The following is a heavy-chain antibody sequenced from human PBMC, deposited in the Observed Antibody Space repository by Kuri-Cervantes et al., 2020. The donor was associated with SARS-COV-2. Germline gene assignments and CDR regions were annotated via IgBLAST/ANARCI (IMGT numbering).Heavy chain of an antibody. Sequence: GESLKISCAASGFTFSNYGMHWVRQAPGKGLEWVAVISYDGSNKYYADSVKGRFTISRDDSKNTLYLQMNSLRGEDTAVYNCASGGFGVVPRFDDWGQGTPVTVSS. J-gene: IGHJ4*02. CDR3: ASGGFGVVPRFDD. CDR2: ISYDGSNK. CDR1: GFTFSNYG. D-gene: IGHD3-3*01. V-gene: IGHV3-30*03.